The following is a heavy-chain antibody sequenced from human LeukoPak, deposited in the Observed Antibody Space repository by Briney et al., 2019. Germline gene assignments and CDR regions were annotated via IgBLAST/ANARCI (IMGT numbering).Heavy chain of an antibody. J-gene: IGHJ4*02. D-gene: IGHD2-21*02. Sequence: GGSLRLSCAASGFTFSSYTMNWVRQAPGKGLEWVSSISDKYNYIYYADSVRGRFTISRDNAKNSLYLQMNSLRAEDTAVYYCARGQHTAFDYWGQGNLVTVSS. V-gene: IGHV3-21*01. CDR3: ARGQHTAFDY. CDR1: GFTFSSYT. CDR2: ISDKYNYI.